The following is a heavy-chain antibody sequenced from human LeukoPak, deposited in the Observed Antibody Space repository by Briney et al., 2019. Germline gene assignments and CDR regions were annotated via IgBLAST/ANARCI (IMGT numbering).Heavy chain of an antibody. CDR2: IYYSGST. CDR1: GGSFSGYY. Sequence: SETLSLTCAVYGGSFSGYYWSWIRQPPGKGLEWIGYIYYSGSTNYNPSLKSRVTISVDTSKNQFSLKLSSVTAADTAVYYCARTKWELLGRHFDYWGQGTLVTVSS. CDR3: ARTKWELLGRHFDY. D-gene: IGHD1-26*01. J-gene: IGHJ4*02. V-gene: IGHV4-59*01.